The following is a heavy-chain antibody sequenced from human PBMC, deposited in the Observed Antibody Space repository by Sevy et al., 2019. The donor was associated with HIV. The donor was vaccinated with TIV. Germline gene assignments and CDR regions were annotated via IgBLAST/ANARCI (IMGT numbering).Heavy chain of an antibody. Sequence: GGSLRLSCAASGFTFSSYATSWVRQAPGKGLEWVSAISGSGGSTYYADSVKGRFTISRDNSKNTLYLQMNSLRAEDTAVYYCAKVAWDSSGYYIGYFDYWGQGTLVTVSS. V-gene: IGHV3-23*01. D-gene: IGHD3-22*01. J-gene: IGHJ4*02. CDR3: AKVAWDSSGYYIGYFDY. CDR1: GFTFSSYA. CDR2: ISGSGGST.